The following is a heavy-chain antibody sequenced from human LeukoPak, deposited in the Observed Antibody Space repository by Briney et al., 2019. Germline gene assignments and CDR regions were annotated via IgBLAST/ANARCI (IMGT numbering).Heavy chain of an antibody. CDR1: GFTFSSYW. CDR3: ATPSVHPEAFDI. D-gene: IGHD1-1*01. V-gene: IGHV3-74*01. J-gene: IGHJ3*02. CDR2: INSDGSST. Sequence: GGSLRLSCAASGFTFSSYWMHWVRQAPGKGLVWVSRINSDGSSTSYADSVKGRFTISRDNAKSTLCLQMNSLRAEDTAVYYCATPSVHPEAFDIWGQGTMVTVSS.